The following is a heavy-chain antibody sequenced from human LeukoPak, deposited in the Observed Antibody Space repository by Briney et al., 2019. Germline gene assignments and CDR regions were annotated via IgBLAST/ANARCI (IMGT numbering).Heavy chain of an antibody. D-gene: IGHD1-14*01. J-gene: IGHJ5*02. CDR1: GFTVSSNY. Sequence: GGSLRLSCAASGFTVSSNYMSWVRQAPGKGLEWVSVIYSGGSTYYADSVKGRFTISRDNSKNTLYLQMNSLRAEDTAVYYCAGVAVTTHYNWSDPWGQGTLVTVSS. CDR2: IYSGGST. V-gene: IGHV3-53*01. CDR3: AGVAVTTHYNWSDP.